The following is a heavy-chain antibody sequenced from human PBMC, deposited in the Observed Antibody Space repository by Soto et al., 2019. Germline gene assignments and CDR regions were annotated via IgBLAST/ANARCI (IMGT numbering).Heavy chain of an antibody. J-gene: IGHJ6*02. CDR3: ARGGAYYDSSGYNYYYYYGMDV. D-gene: IGHD3-22*01. V-gene: IGHV3-30-3*01. Sequence: VAVISYDGSNKYYADSVKGRFTISRDNSKNTLYLQMNSLRAEDTAVYYCARGGAYYDSSGYNYYYYYGMDVWGQGTTVTVSS. CDR2: ISYDGSNK.